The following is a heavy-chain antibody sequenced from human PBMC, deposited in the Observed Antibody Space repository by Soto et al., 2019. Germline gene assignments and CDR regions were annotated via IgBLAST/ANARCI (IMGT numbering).Heavy chain of an antibody. D-gene: IGHD3-10*01. CDR3: AKDLTGFGEYYYYVMDV. Sequence: GGSLRLSCAASGFTFSSYAMSWVRQAPGKGLEWVSAIIGSGGSTYYADSVKGRFTISRDNSKNTLYLQMNSLRAEDTAVYYCAKDLTGFGEYYYYVMDVWGQGTTVTVSS. V-gene: IGHV3-23*01. J-gene: IGHJ6*02. CDR2: IIGSGGST. CDR1: GFTFSSYA.